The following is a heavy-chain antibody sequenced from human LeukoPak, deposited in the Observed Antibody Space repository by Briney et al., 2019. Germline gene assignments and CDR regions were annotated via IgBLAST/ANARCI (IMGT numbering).Heavy chain of an antibody. Sequence: SETLSLTCGVYGGSFSGYYWSWIRQPPGKGLEWIGEINHSGSTNYNPSLKSRVTISVDTSKNQFSLKLSSVTAADTAVYYCARGLKAIFGVVHTPLYYYYMDVWGKGTTVTVSS. D-gene: IGHD3-3*01. CDR2: INHSGST. V-gene: IGHV4-34*01. J-gene: IGHJ6*03. CDR3: ARGLKAIFGVVHTPLYYYYMDV. CDR1: GGSFSGYY.